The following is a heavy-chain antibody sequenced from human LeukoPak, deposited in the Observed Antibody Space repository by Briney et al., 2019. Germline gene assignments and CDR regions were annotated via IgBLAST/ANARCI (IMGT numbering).Heavy chain of an antibody. CDR1: GGSFTDYF. CDR2: INHSGST. CDR3: ARRFRVAVAGILCFDP. J-gene: IGHJ5*02. V-gene: IGHV4-34*01. D-gene: IGHD6-19*01. Sequence: PSETLSLTCAVYGGSFTDYFLTWIRQPPGEGLEWIGEINHSGSTNYNPSRKSRATISVDTSKLHFSLKLSSVTAAYTAVYYCARRFRVAVAGILCFDPWGQGTLVTVSS.